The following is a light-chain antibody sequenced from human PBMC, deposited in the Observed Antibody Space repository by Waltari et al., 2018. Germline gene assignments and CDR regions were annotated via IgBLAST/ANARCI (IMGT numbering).Light chain of an antibody. CDR1: GRAAGASEY. J-gene: IGLJ2*01. CDR3: SSQTLDGLIL. Sequence: QSALTQPASVAGSPGQSITIPCRGIGRAAGASEYVSWHQHHPDKAPQLIIYDVTNRPSGVSDRFSASKSANTASLTISRLQPEDEADYFCSSQTLDGLILFGGGTRLTVL. V-gene: IGLV2-14*03. CDR2: DVT.